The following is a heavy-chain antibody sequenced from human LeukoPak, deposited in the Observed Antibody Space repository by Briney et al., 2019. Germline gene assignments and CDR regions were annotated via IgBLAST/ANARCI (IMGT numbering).Heavy chain of an antibody. Sequence: SETLSLTCTVSGGSISSYYWSWIRQPPGKGLEWIGYIYYSGSTNYNPSLKSRVTISVDTSKNQFSLKLSSVTAADTAVYYRARALVVVAATEVVDAFDIWGQGTMVTVSS. CDR1: GGSISSYY. V-gene: IGHV4-59*01. CDR3: ARALVVVAATEVVDAFDI. CDR2: IYYSGST. D-gene: IGHD2-15*01. J-gene: IGHJ3*02.